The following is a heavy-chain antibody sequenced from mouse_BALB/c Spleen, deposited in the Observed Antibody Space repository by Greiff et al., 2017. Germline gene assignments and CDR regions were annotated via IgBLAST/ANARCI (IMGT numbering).Heavy chain of an antibody. D-gene: IGHD1-1*01. V-gene: IGHV1S81*02. J-gene: IGHJ4*01. CDR3: ARGYYGSSLYAMDY. Sequence: VQLQQPGAELVKPGASVKLSCKASGYTFTSYWMHWVKQRPGQGLEWIGEINPSNGRTNYNEKFKSKATLTVDKSSSTAYMQLSSLTSEDSAVYYCARGYYGSSLYAMDYWGQGTSVTVSS. CDR2: INPSNGRT. CDR1: GYTFTSYW.